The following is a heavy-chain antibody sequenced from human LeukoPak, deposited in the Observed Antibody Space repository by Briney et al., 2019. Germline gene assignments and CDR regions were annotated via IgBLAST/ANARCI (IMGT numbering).Heavy chain of an antibody. Sequence: SETLSLTCTVSGGSISSYYWSWIRQPPGKGLEWIGYIYTSGSTNYNPSLKSRVTISVDTSKNQFSLKLSSVTAADTAVYYCARHFYSSGGAFDIWGQGTMVTVSS. J-gene: IGHJ3*02. CDR2: IYTSGST. V-gene: IGHV4-4*08. D-gene: IGHD6-25*01. CDR1: GGSISSYY. CDR3: ARHFYSSGGAFDI.